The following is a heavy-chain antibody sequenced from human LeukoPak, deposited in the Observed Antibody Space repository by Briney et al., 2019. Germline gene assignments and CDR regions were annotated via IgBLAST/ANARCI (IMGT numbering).Heavy chain of an antibody. CDR3: ARRGYCSGGSCYSSGFFDY. D-gene: IGHD2-15*01. Sequence: SETLSLTCTVSGVSISSYYWSWIRQTPGKGLEWIGYIYYSGSTNYNTSLTSRVTISVDTSTNQFSLKLRCVTAAHTAVYYCARRGYCSGGSCYSSGFFDYWGQGTLVTVSS. CDR2: IYYSGST. V-gene: IGHV4-59*12. J-gene: IGHJ4*02. CDR1: GVSISSYY.